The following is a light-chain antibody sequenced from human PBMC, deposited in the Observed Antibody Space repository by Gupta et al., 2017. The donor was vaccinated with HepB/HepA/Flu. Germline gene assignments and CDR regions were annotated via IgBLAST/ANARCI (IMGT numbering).Light chain of an antibody. Sequence: SSELTQHPAVSVALGQTGRITCQGDSLRRYYASWYQQKPGQAPVLVIYGKNNRPSGIPDRFSGSSSGNTASLTITGAQAEDEADYYCNARDSSGNHLYVFGTGTKVTVL. CDR3: NARDSSGNHLYV. CDR2: GKN. CDR1: SLRRYY. V-gene: IGLV3-19*01. J-gene: IGLJ1*01.